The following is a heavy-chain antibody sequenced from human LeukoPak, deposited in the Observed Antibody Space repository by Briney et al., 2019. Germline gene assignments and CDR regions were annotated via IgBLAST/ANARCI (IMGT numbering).Heavy chain of an antibody. Sequence: GGSLRLSCAASRFTLSSYAMRWVRQAPGKGLEWGSAISGSGGRKYYADSVKGRFTISRDNSKNTLYLQMNSLRAEDTAVYYCAKVSVTLDYWGQGTLVTVSS. J-gene: IGHJ4*02. CDR3: AKVSVTLDY. D-gene: IGHD4-11*01. V-gene: IGHV3-23*01. CDR1: RFTLSSYA. CDR2: ISGSGGRK.